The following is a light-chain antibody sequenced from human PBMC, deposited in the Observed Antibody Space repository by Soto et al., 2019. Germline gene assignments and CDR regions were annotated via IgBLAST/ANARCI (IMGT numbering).Light chain of an antibody. CDR1: SSIGRNT. J-gene: IGLJ2*01. CDR2: RNV. V-gene: IGLV1-44*01. CDR3: AAWDDTLNGPV. Sequence: QSALTQPPSASGTPGQRVTVSCSGTSSIGRNTVSWYQQLPGTAPKLLISRNVQRPSGVPDRFPGSRSGTSASLAISGLQSDDEADYYCAAWDDTLNGPVFGGGTKLTVL.